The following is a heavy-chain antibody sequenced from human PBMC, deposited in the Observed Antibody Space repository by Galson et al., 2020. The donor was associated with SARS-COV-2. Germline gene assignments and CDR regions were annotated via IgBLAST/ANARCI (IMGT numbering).Heavy chain of an antibody. D-gene: IGHD3-22*01. CDR1: GFTFSSYA. CDR3: ASSGHGYYYDSSGFFGAFDI. Sequence: GGSLRLSCAASGFTFSSYAMHWVRQAPGKGLEWVAVISYDGSNKYYADSVKGRFTISRDNSKNTLYLQMNSLRAEDTAVYYCASSGHGYYYDSSGFFGAFDIWGQGTMVTVSS. CDR2: ISYDGSNK. J-gene: IGHJ3*02. V-gene: IGHV3-30-3*01.